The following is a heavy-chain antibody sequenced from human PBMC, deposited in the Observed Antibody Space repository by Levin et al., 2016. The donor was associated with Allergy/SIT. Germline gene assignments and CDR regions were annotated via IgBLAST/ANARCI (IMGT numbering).Heavy chain of an antibody. CDR3: AKRNTAMVYYGMDV. Sequence: GGSLRLSCAASGFTFSSYAMSWVRQAPGKGLEWVSAISGSGGSTYYADSVKGRFTISRDNSKNTLYLQMNSLRAEDTAVYYCAKRNTAMVYYGMDVWGQGTTVTVSS. J-gene: IGHJ6*02. D-gene: IGHD5-18*01. V-gene: IGHV3-23*01. CDR1: GFTFSSYA. CDR2: ISGSGGST.